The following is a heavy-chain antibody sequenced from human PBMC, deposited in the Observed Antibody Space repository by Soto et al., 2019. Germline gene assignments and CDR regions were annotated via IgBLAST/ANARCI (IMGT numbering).Heavy chain of an antibody. CDR1: GFTFSTYD. CDR2: IWYDGTNK. CDR3: ARGYYSPGDLGY. Sequence: QVRLVDSGGGVVQPGRSLRLSCVVSGFTFSTYDMHWVRQAPGKGLEWVAAIWYDGTNKYYADSVKGRFTISRDNSKNTLYLQMNSLRADDTAVYYCARGYYSPGDLGYWGQGTLVTVSS. V-gene: IGHV3-33*01. J-gene: IGHJ4*02. D-gene: IGHD4-4*01.